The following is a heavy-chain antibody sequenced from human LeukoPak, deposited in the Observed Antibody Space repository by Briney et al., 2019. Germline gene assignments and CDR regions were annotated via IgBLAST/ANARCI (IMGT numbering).Heavy chain of an antibody. CDR2: INPSVGGT. Sequence: ASVKVSCKASGYTFTSYYMHWVRQAPGQGLEWMGIINPSVGGTNYAQKFQGRVIMTRDTSTSTVYMELSSLTSEGTAVYYCVSFIPVAGTDYWGQGTLVTVSS. CDR3: VSFIPVAGTDY. V-gene: IGHV1-46*01. D-gene: IGHD6-19*01. J-gene: IGHJ4*02. CDR1: GYTFTSYY.